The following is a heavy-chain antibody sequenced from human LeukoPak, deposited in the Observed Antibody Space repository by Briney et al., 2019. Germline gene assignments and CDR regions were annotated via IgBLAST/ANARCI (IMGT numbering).Heavy chain of an antibody. CDR1: GFTFSSSW. D-gene: IGHD1-7*01. Sequence: GGSLRLSCAASGFTFSSSWMHWVRQGPGKGLVWVARMNADGRTINYAVSVKGRFTISRDNAKNTLYLQMNSLRTEDAAVYYCARAGNYYFDLWGRGTQVTVSS. V-gene: IGHV3-74*01. CDR2: MNADGRTI. J-gene: IGHJ2*01. CDR3: ARAGNYYFDL.